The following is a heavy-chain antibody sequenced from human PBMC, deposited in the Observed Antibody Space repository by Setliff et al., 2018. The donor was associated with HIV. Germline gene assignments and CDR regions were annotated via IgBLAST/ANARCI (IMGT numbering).Heavy chain of an antibody. V-gene: IGHV4-34*01. J-gene: IGHJ4*02. Sequence: PSETLSLTCAVYGGAFSRFYWSWLRQAPEKGLEWIGDINHSGITNYNPSLKSRLSISVDTSKNQFSLNLKSVTAADAAMYFCVSRPGGITRARFDHWGQGTLVTVSS. D-gene: IGHD3-16*01. CDR2: INHSGIT. CDR3: VSRPGGITRARFDH. CDR1: GGAFSRFY.